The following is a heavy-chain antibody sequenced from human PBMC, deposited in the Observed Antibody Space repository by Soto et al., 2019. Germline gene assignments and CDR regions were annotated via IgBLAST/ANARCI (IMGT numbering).Heavy chain of an antibody. Sequence: GGSLRLSCAASGFTFSTYDMHWVRQATGKGLEWVSAIGTIRDTYYLDSVKGRFTISRENAKNSVYLQMNSLRAGDTAVYYCARGRSNQYESSPPPKFDHGGRGTLVAVSS. CDR1: GFTFSTYD. V-gene: IGHV3-13*01. D-gene: IGHD2-8*01. J-gene: IGHJ5*02. CDR3: ARGRSNQYESSPPPKFDH. CDR2: IGTIRDT.